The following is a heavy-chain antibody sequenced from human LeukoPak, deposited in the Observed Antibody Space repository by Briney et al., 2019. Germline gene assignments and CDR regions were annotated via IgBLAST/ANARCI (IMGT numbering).Heavy chain of an antibody. D-gene: IGHD6-6*01. J-gene: IGHJ4*02. CDR2: ISYDGSNK. CDR3: ARDALYSSSSFDY. V-gene: IGHV3-30*01. Sequence: GGSLRLSCAASGFTFSSYAMHWVRQAPGKGLEWVAVISYDGSNKYYADSVNGRFTISRDNSKNTLHLQMNSLRAEDTAVYYCARDALYSSSSFDYWGQGTLVTVSS. CDR1: GFTFSSYA.